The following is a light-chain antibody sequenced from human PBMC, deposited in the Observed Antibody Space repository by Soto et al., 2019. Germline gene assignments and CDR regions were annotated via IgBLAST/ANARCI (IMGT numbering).Light chain of an antibody. J-gene: IGLJ3*02. CDR2: STN. Sequence: QAVVTQEPSFSVSPGRTVTLTCGLSSGSVSTSYYPSWYQQTPGQAPRTLIYSTNTRSSGVPGRFSGSILGNKAALTITGAQADDESDYYCVLYMGSGISVFGGGTKLTVL. CDR3: VLYMGSGISV. V-gene: IGLV8-61*01. CDR1: SGSVSTSYY.